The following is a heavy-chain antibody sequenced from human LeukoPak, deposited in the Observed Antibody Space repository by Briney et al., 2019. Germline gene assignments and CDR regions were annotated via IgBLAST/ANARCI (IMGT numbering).Heavy chain of an antibody. CDR3: GRHAYGGSPPLS. CDR1: GFTFDDYA. D-gene: IGHD3-10*01. J-gene: IGHJ4*02. V-gene: IGHV3-9*01. CDR2: ISWNSGSI. Sequence: AGGSLRLSCAASGFTFDDYAMHWVRQAPGKGLEWVSGISWNSGSIGYADSVKGRFTISRDNAKNTVYLQMNNLRAEDTALYYCGRHAYGGSPPLSWGQGALVTVSS.